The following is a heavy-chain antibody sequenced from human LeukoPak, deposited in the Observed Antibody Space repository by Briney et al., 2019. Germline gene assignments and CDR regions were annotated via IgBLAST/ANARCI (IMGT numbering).Heavy chain of an antibody. CDR3: ARRWAGTGSPYWYFDL. V-gene: IGHV3-48*03. D-gene: IGHD3/OR15-3a*01. CDR1: GFTFSSYE. J-gene: IGHJ2*01. Sequence: WGSLTLSCAASGFTFSSYEMNWVRQAPEKGLEGISYISSGGGTIFYAVSGRGRFTIYRASAKNSLYLQIDSLRADDTAVYYCARRWAGTGSPYWYFDLWGRGTLVTVSS. CDR2: ISSGGGTI.